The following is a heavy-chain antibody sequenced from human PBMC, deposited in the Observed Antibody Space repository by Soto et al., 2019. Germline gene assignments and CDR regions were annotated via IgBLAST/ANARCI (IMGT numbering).Heavy chain of an antibody. CDR2: IYYSGST. D-gene: IGHD3-22*01. Sequence: QVQLQESGPGLVKPSQTLSLTCTVSGGSISSGDYYWSWIRQPPGKGLEWIGYIYYSGSTYYKPSPKSRVTISVDTSENQFSVKLSPVTAADTAVYYCARDRSETYYYDSSGYQGGMDVWGQGTTVTVSS. CDR1: GGSISSGDYY. CDR3: ARDRSETYYYDSSGYQGGMDV. J-gene: IGHJ6*02. V-gene: IGHV4-30-4*01.